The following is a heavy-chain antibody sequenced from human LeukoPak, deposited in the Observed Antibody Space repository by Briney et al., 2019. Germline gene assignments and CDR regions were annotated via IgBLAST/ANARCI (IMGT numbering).Heavy chain of an antibody. CDR1: GFTFSSYW. D-gene: IGHD2-21*01. Sequence: GGSLRLSCAASGFTFSSYWMSWVRQAPGKGLEWVANIKQDGSEKYYVDSVKGRFTISRDNAKSSLYLQMSSLRADDTAVYYCARECLTCGGDSYDYWGQGALVTVSS. J-gene: IGHJ4*02. CDR2: IKQDGSEK. V-gene: IGHV3-7*01. CDR3: ARECLTCGGDSYDY.